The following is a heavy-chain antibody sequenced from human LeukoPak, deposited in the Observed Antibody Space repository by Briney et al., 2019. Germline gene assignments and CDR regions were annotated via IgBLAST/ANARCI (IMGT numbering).Heavy chain of an antibody. CDR2: IYYSGST. CDR1: GGSISSSSYY. CDR3: ARPGEFKEWLLWDY. Sequence: SETLSLTCTVSGGSISSSSYYWGWIRQPPGKGLEWIGSIYYSGSTYYNPSLKSRVTISVDTSKNQFSLKLSSVTAADTAVHYCARPGEFKEWLLWDYWGQGTLVTVSS. D-gene: IGHD3-3*01. V-gene: IGHV4-39*01. J-gene: IGHJ4*02.